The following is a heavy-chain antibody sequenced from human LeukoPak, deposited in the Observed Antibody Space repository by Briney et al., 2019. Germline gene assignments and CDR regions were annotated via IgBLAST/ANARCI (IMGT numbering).Heavy chain of an antibody. Sequence: GGSLRLSCAASGFTFSSYGMSWVRQAPGKGLEWVSAISGSGGSTYYADSVKGRFTISRDNSKNTLYLQMNSLRAEDTAVYYCAKDLTARQLLPIYYFDYWGQGTLVTVSS. D-gene: IGHD2-15*01. CDR1: GFTFSSYG. V-gene: IGHV3-23*01. J-gene: IGHJ4*02. CDR2: ISGSGGST. CDR3: AKDLTARQLLPIYYFDY.